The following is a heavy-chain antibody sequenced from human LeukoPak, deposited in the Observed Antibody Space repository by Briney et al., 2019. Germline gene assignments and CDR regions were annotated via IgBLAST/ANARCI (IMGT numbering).Heavy chain of an antibody. CDR3: ARGSVVITVPDPYGY. CDR1: GYTFTDYY. V-gene: IGHV1-2*02. D-gene: IGHD6-19*01. CDR2: INPNSGGT. Sequence: ASVKVSCKASGYTFTDYYMHWVRQAPGQGLEWMGWINPNSGGTKYAQKFQGRVTMTRDTSVSTAYMDLSSLRSDDTAVYYCARGSVVITVPDPYGYWGQGTLLTVSS. J-gene: IGHJ4*02.